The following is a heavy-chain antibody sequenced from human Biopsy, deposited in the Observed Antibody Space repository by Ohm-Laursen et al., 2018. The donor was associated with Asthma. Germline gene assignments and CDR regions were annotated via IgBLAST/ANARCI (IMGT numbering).Heavy chain of an antibody. CDR1: GGTFNTYV. CDR2: INSVFGTT. CDR3: ARKAGSCISRTCYSLDF. J-gene: IGHJ4*02. V-gene: IGHV1-69*13. Sequence: SVKVSCKSLGGTFNTYVIGRVRQAPGQGLEWMGGINSVFGTTTYPQKFQDRVTITADDSTSTVYMELSSLRSEDTAMYYCARKAGSCISRTCYSLDFWGQGTLVTVSS. D-gene: IGHD2-2*01.